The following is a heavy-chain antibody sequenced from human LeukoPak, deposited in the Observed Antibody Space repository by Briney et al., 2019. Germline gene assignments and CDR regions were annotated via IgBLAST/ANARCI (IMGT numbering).Heavy chain of an antibody. Sequence: SETLSLTCTVSGGSISSYYWSWIRQPPGKGLEWIAYIYYSGSSNYNPSLKSRVTISVDTSKNQFSLKLRSVTAADTAVYYCASSVMVRGVYVFDIWGQGRMVTVSS. D-gene: IGHD3-10*01. CDR1: GGSISSYY. V-gene: IGHV4-59*01. CDR3: ASSVMVRGVYVFDI. CDR2: IYYSGSS. J-gene: IGHJ3*02.